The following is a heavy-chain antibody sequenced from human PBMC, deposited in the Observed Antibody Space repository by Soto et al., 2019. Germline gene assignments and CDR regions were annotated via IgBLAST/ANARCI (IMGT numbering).Heavy chain of an antibody. J-gene: IGHJ2*01. CDR2: INDRGSI. V-gene: IGHV4-34*01. Sequence: QVQLQQWGAGPLRPLETLSLTCGVSGGSFSGYYWAWIRQSPGKGLEWIGEINDRGSINYNPSLKSGVTISVDTSKNHYSRNLWSVTAADTAVYYCARESHDILTGPPWVWYFDLWGRGTLVTVSS. D-gene: IGHD3-9*01. CDR3: ARESHDILTGPPWVWYFDL. CDR1: GGSFSGYY.